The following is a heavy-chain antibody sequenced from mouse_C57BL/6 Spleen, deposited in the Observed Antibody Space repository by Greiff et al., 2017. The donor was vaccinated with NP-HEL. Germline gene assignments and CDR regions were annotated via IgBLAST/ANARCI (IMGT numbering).Heavy chain of an antibody. CDR2: ISDGGSYT. CDR1: GFTFSSYA. Sequence: DVQLVESGGGLVKPGGSLKLSCAASGFTFSSYAMSWVRQTPEKRLEWVATISDGGSYTYYPDNVKGRFTISRDNAKNNLYLQMSHLKSEDTAMYYCAREGRYFDYWGQGTTLTVSS. CDR3: AREGRYFDY. V-gene: IGHV5-4*01. J-gene: IGHJ2*01.